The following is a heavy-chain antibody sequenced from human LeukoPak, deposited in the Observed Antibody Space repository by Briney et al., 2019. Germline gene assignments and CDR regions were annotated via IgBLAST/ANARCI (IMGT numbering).Heavy chain of an antibody. V-gene: IGHV3-74*01. J-gene: IGHJ4*02. D-gene: IGHD4/OR15-4a*01. Sequence: GRSLRLSCAASGFIFRTYGMHWVRQPPGKGLVWVSRINSDGSSTSYADSVKGRFTISRDNAKNTLYLQMNSLRAEDTAVYYCARAMVPLFEDWGQGTLVTVSS. CDR1: GFIFRTYG. CDR2: INSDGSST. CDR3: ARAMVPLFED.